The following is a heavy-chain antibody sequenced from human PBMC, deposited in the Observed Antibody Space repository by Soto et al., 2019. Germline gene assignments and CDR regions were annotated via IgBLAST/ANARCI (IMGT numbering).Heavy chain of an antibody. CDR1: GGSISSGGYY. CDR3: ARQSLDSRRYYYGGPYNWFDP. J-gene: IGHJ5*02. CDR2: IYYSGST. D-gene: IGHD3-22*01. Sequence: SETLSLTCTVSGGSISSGGYYWSWIRQHPGKGLEWIGYIYYSGSTYYNPSLKSRVTISVDTSKNQFSLKLSSVTAADTAVYYCARQSLDSRRYYYGGPYNWFDPWGQGTLVTVSS. V-gene: IGHV4-31*03.